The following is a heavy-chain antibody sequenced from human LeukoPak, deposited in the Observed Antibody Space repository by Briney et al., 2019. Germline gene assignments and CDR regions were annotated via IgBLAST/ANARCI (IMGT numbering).Heavy chain of an antibody. CDR1: GFTFSTFA. J-gene: IGHJ4*02. CDR3: ARAPQEVTTMIVVATY. CDR2: ISHEGVNK. D-gene: IGHD3-22*01. Sequence: GGSLRLSCAASGFTFSTFAIHWVRQAPGKGLEWVAVISHEGVNKYYADSVKGRFTISRDNSRNTLYLQMNSLRPKDTAVYYCARAPQEVTTMIVVATYWGQGTLVTVSS. V-gene: IGHV3-30-3*01.